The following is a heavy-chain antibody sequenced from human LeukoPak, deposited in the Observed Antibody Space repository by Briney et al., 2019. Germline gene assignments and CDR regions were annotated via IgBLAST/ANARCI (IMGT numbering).Heavy chain of an antibody. CDR2: IYYSGST. D-gene: IGHD3-22*01. Sequence: PSETLSLTCTVSGGSISSHYWSWIRQPPGKGLEWIGYIYYSGSTNYNPSPKSRVTISVDTSKNQFSLKLSSVTAADTAVYYCARASGSGYYYVFDYWGQGTLVTVSS. CDR1: GGSISSHY. J-gene: IGHJ4*02. V-gene: IGHV4-59*11. CDR3: ARASGSGYYYVFDY.